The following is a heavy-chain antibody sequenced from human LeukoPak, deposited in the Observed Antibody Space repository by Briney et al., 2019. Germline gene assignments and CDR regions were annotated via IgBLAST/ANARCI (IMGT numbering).Heavy chain of an antibody. Sequence: GGSLRLSCAASGFTFSSYWMSWVRQAPGKGLEWVANIKQDGSEKYYVDSVKGRFIISRDNAKNSLYLQMNSLRAEDTAVYYCARDRRVNYYGSATGYYYYMDVWGKGTTVTISS. V-gene: IGHV3-7*01. D-gene: IGHD3-10*01. CDR2: IKQDGSEK. CDR3: ARDRRVNYYGSATGYYYYMDV. J-gene: IGHJ6*03. CDR1: GFTFSSYW.